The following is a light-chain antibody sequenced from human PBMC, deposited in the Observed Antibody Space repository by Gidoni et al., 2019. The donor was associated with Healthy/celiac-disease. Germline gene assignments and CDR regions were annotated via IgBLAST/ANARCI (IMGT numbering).Light chain of an antibody. CDR1: QSLLHSNGYNY. CDR3: MQALQTPPWT. CDR2: LGS. V-gene: IGKV2-28*01. J-gene: IGKJ1*01. Sequence: DIVMTQSQLSLPVTPGEPASISCRSSQSLLHSNGYNYLDWYLQKPGQSPQLLIYLGSNRASGVPDRFSGSGSGTDFTRKISRVEAEDVGVYYCMQALQTPPWTFGQGTKVEIK.